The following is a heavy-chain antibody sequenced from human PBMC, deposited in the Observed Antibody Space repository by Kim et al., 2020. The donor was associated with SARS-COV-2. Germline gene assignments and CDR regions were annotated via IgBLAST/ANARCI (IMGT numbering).Heavy chain of an antibody. V-gene: IGHV1-18*01. CDR2: ISGYNGNT. D-gene: IGHD3-16*01. CDR1: GYIFSNYG. J-gene: IGHJ3*02. Sequence: ASVKVSCRASGYIFSNYGINWVRQAPGQGLEWMGWISGYNGNTTYAQKFQDRVTMTTDRSTSTAYMELRRLRSDDSAVFYCAGNDPSRNFDIWDQGTLVTVSS. CDR3: AGNDPSRNFDI.